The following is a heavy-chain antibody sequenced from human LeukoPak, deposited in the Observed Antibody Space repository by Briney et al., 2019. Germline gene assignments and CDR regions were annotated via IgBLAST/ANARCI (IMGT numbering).Heavy chain of an antibody. D-gene: IGHD6-13*01. Sequence: SETLSLTCTVSGGSISSYYWSWIRQPPGKGLEWIGYIYYSGSTSYNPSLKSRVTISVDTSKNQFSLKLSSVTAADTAVYYCARGDSSSWYLGAFDIWGQGTMVTVSS. CDR2: IYYSGST. J-gene: IGHJ3*02. CDR1: GGSISSYY. CDR3: ARGDSSSWYLGAFDI. V-gene: IGHV4-59*01.